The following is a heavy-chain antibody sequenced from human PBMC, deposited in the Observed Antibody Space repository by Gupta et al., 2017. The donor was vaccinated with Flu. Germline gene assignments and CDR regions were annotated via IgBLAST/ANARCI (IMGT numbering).Heavy chain of an antibody. CDR2: ISHDGRDK. Sequence: QVQLVESGGGVVQPGRSLRLSCSASGFTCSNHGIHWVRQAPGKGLEWVAVISHDGRDKYYADSVKGRFTISRDDSKNTLFLEMNSLRREDTAVYYCAKTKIPVVTFDAFDIWGRGTMVTVSS. V-gene: IGHV3-30*18. CDR1: GFTCSNHG. D-gene: IGHD3-22*01. CDR3: AKTKIPVVTFDAFDI. J-gene: IGHJ3*02.